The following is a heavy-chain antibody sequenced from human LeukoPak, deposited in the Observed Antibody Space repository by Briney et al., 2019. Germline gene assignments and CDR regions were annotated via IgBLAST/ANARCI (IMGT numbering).Heavy chain of an antibody. V-gene: IGHV3-30-3*01. D-gene: IGHD3-3*01. CDR2: ISYDGSNK. CDR3: ARSYDFWSYFDY. Sequence: PGRSLRLSCAASGFTFSSYATHWVRQAPGKGLEWVAVISYDGSNKYYADSVKGRFTISRDNSKNTLYLQMNSLRAEDTAVYYCARSYDFWSYFDYWGQGTLVTVSS. CDR1: GFTFSSYA. J-gene: IGHJ4*02.